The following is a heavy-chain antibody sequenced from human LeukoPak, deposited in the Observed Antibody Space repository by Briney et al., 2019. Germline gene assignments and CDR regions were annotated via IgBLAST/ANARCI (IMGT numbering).Heavy chain of an antibody. CDR2: INPNSGGT. Sequence: ASVKVSCKASGYTFTGYYMHWVRQPPGQGLEGMGWINPNSGGTNYAQKFQGRVTMTRDTSISTAYMELSRLRSDDTAVYYCAREDYGSGSYYNEDNWFDPWGQGTLVTVSS. J-gene: IGHJ5*02. CDR3: AREDYGSGSYYNEDNWFDP. D-gene: IGHD3-10*01. CDR1: GYTFTGYY. V-gene: IGHV1-2*02.